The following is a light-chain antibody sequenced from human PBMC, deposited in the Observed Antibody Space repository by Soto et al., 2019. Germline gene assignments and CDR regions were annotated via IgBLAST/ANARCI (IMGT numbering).Light chain of an antibody. CDR1: QSISSW. CDR2: DAS. Sequence: DIQMTQSPSTLSASVGDRVTITCRASQSISSWLAWYQQKPGKAPKLLIYDASSLESGVPSRFSGSGSGTEFTLTISSLQPDDSETYYCQQYNREPLTFGGGTKVDIK. CDR3: QQYNREPLT. V-gene: IGKV1-5*01. J-gene: IGKJ4*01.